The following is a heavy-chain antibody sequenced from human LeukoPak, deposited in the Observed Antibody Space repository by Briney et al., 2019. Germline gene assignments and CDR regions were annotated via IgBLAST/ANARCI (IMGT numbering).Heavy chain of an antibody. V-gene: IGHV4-30-2*01. CDR2: IYHSGST. D-gene: IGHD4-17*01. Sequence: KAPETPSLTCAVTGGSLSGGFTWSWIRQPLGKGLEWIGFIYHSGSTYYNPSLKSRVTISIDTSKNQVSLNLTSVTAADTAMYFCARGDYGRLGAWGQGILVT. CDR1: GGSLSGGFT. J-gene: IGHJ5*02. CDR3: ARGDYGRLGA.